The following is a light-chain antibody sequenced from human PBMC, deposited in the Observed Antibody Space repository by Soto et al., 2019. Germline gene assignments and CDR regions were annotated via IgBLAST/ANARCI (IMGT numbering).Light chain of an antibody. CDR1: SSDVGDYNY. CDR3: CSYAGSYTWV. CDR2: DVS. Sequence: QSALTQPRSVSGSPGQSVTISCTGTSSDVGDYNYVSWYQQHPGKALKLMIYDVSKRPSGVPDRLSGSKSGNTASLTISGLQAEDEADYYCCSYAGSYTWVFGGGTKLTVL. V-gene: IGLV2-11*01. J-gene: IGLJ3*02.